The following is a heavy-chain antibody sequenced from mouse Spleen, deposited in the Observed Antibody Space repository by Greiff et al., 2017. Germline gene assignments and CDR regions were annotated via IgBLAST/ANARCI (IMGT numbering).Heavy chain of an antibody. Sequence: QVHVKQSGAELVKPGASVKISCKASGYAFSSYWMNWVKQRPGKGLEWIGQIYPGDGDTNYNGKFKGKATLTADKSSSTAYMQLSSLTSEDSAVYYCANDYAYAYWGQGTLVTVSA. J-gene: IGHJ3*01. CDR1: GYAFSSYW. V-gene: IGHV1-80*01. D-gene: IGHD2-4*01. CDR3: ANDYAYAY. CDR2: IYPGDGDT.